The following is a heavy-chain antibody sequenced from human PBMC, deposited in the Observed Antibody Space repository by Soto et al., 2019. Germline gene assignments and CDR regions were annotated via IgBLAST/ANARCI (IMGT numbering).Heavy chain of an antibody. CDR1: GYTFTRYY. CDR2: MNPNSGNT. D-gene: IGHD3-3*01. CDR3: ASPARNYDFWSGYSFDI. V-gene: IGHV1-8*01. Sequence: APVKVSRKASGYTFTRYYIKWGGQAPGQGLEWMGWMNPNSGNTGYAQKFQGRVTMTRNTSISTAYMELSSLRSEDTAVYYCASPARNYDFWSGYSFDIWGQGTMVTVS. J-gene: IGHJ3*02.